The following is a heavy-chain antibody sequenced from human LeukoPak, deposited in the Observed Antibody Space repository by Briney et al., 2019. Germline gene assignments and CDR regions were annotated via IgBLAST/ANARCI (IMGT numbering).Heavy chain of an antibody. CDR2: IYYSGST. Sequence: TSETLSLTCTVSGGSISSYYWSWIRQPPGKGLEWIGYIYYSGSTNYNPSLKSRVTISVDTSKNQLSLKLSSVTAADTAVYYCASRFCSSTSCYLDYWGQGTLVTVSS. CDR3: ASRFCSSTSCYLDY. V-gene: IGHV4-59*01. D-gene: IGHD2-2*01. J-gene: IGHJ4*02. CDR1: GGSISSYY.